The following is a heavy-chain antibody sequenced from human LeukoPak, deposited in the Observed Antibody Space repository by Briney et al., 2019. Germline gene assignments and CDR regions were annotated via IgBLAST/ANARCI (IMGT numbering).Heavy chain of an antibody. CDR1: GGTFSSYA. CDR3: AREGGYYSRWFDP. V-gene: IGHV1-69*05. D-gene: IGHD3-22*01. J-gene: IGHJ5*02. Sequence: SVKVSCKASGGTFSSYAISWVRQAPGQGLEWMGGIIPIFGTANYAQKFQGRVTITTDESTSTAYMEPSSLRSEDTAVYYCAREGGYYSRWFDPWGQGTLVTVSS. CDR2: IIPIFGTA.